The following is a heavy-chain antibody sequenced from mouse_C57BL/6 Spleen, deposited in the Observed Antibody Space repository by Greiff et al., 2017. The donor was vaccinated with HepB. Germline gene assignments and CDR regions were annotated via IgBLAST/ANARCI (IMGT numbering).Heavy chain of an antibody. V-gene: IGHV5-4*03. J-gene: IGHJ2*01. CDR3: ARLNYYGSSRDY. CDR1: GFTFSSYA. D-gene: IGHD1-1*01. CDR2: ISDGGSYI. Sequence: EVKLVESGGGLVKPGGSLKLSCAASGFTFSSYAMSWVRQTPEKRLEWVATISDGGSYIYYPDNVKGRFTISRDNAKNNLYLQMSHLKSEDTAMYYCARLNYYGSSRDYWGQGTTLTVSS.